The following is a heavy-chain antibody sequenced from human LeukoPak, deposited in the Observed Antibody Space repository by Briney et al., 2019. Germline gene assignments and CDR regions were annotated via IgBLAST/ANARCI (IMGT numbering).Heavy chain of an antibody. V-gene: IGHV3-7*01. CDR2: IKQDGSEK. CDR1: GFTFSSYA. J-gene: IGHJ3*02. Sequence: AGGSLRLSCAASGFTFSSYAMSWVRQAPGKGLEWVANIKQDGSEKYYVDSVKGRFTISRDNAKNSLYLQMNSLRAEDTAVYYCARSGWAYCGGDCYSEPGAFDIWGQGTMVTVSS. D-gene: IGHD2-21*01. CDR3: ARSGWAYCGGDCYSEPGAFDI.